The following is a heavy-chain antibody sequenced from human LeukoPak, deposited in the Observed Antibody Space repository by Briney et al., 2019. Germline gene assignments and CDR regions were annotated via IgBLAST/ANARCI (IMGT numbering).Heavy chain of an antibody. V-gene: IGHV4-34*01. J-gene: IGHJ4*02. D-gene: IGHD5-12*01. CDR2: TTHDGRT. Sequence: PSETLSLTCGVYGASSSNYYWNWIRQPPGKGLEWIGETTHDGRTNYSPSLRGRATISGDTSKTQFSLKLYSVTAADTAVYYCAPIYGGFSDFDYWGLGTLVTVSS. CDR3: APIYGGFSDFDY. CDR1: GASSSNYY.